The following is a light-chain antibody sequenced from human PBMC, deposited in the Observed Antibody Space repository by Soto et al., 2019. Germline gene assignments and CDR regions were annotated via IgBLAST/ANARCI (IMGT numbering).Light chain of an antibody. CDR3: QQYDSYSYT. Sequence: GYRVTITCRASQSINSRLAWYQQKPGKAPNLLIYKASTLQSGIPSRFSGSGSGTEFTLTISSLQPDDFATYYCQQYDSYSYTFGQGTKVDSK. CDR1: QSINSR. CDR2: KAS. J-gene: IGKJ2*01. V-gene: IGKV1-5*03.